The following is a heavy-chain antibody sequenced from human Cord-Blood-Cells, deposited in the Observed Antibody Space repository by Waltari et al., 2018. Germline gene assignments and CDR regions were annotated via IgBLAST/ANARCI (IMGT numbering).Heavy chain of an antibody. CDR1: GGSFCGYY. CDR3: ARRRAEYFQH. V-gene: IGHV4-34*01. Sequence: QVQLQQWAAGLLKPSATLSLTCAVYGGSFCGYYCSWIRQHPGKGLEWIGEINHSGSTNYNPSLKSRVTISVDTSKNQFSLKLSSVTAADTAVYYCARRRAEYFQHWGQGTLVTVSS. CDR2: INHSGST. J-gene: IGHJ1*01.